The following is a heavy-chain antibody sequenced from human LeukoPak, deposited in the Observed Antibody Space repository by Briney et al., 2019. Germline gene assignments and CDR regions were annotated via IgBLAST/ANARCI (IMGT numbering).Heavy chain of an antibody. D-gene: IGHD3-3*01. CDR2: ISSSSSTI. Sequence: GSLRLSCAASGFTFSSYSMNWVRPAPGKGLEWVSYISSSSSTIYYADSVKGRFTISRDNAKNSLYLQMNSLRAEDTAVYYCARSTIFGVVIREHFDYWGQGTLVTVSS. J-gene: IGHJ4*02. CDR1: GFTFSSYS. V-gene: IGHV3-48*01. CDR3: ARSTIFGVVIREHFDY.